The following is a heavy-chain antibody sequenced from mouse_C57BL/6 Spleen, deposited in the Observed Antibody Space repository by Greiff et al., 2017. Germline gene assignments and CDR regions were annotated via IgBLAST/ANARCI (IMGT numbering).Heavy chain of an antibody. CDR3: ARWIPYYYGSNYGYFDV. Sequence: VQLQQSGPELVKPGASVKISCKASGYAFSSSWMNWVKQRPGKGLEWIGRIFPGDGDTNYNGKFKGKATLTAVKSSSTAYMQLSSLTSEDSAVYFCARWIPYYYGSNYGYFDVWGTGTTVTVSS. J-gene: IGHJ1*03. CDR2: IFPGDGDT. V-gene: IGHV1-82*01. CDR1: GYAFSSSW. D-gene: IGHD1-1*01.